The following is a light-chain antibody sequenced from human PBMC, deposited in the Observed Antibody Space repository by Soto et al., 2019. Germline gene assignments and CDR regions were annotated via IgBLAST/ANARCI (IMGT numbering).Light chain of an antibody. CDR1: SSDVCGYNY. CDR2: EVS. CDR3: RPPTCTHYYV. Sequence: QTRSAGLSPGPSVSLSRAGTSSDVCGYNYVSWYQHHPSKAPTLMIYEVSKRPSGVPDRFSGSKSGNTASLTVSGLQAEDESVYIRRPPTCTHYYVF. V-gene: IGLV2-8*01. J-gene: IGLJ1*01.